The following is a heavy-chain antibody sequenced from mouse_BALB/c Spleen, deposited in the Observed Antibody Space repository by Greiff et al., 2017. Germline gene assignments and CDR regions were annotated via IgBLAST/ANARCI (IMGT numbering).Heavy chain of an antibody. D-gene: IGHD2-4*01. V-gene: IGHV5-6-5*01. Sequence: EVKLEESGGGLVKPGGSLKLSCAASGFTFSSYAMSWVRQTPEKRLEWVASISSGGSTYYPDSVKGRFTISRDNARNILYLQMSSLRSEDTAMYYCARETYDYDFDYWGQGTTLTVSS. CDR3: ARETYDYDFDY. CDR1: GFTFSSYA. CDR2: ISSGGST. J-gene: IGHJ2*01.